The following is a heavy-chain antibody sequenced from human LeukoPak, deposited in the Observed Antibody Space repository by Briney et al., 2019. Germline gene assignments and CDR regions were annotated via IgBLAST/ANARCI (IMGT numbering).Heavy chain of an antibody. CDR3: ARQGDDY. D-gene: IGHD3-16*01. Sequence: PGGSLRLSCAASGFTFSIYEMNWVRQAPGKGLECVANIKEDGSEKYYVDSVKGRFTISRDNAKNSLYLQMNSLRAEDTAVYYCARQGDDYWGHGTLVAVSS. CDR2: IKEDGSEK. CDR1: GFTFSIYE. J-gene: IGHJ4*01. V-gene: IGHV3-7*01.